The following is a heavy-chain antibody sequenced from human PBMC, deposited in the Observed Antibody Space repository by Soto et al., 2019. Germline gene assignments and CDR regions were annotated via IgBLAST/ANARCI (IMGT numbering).Heavy chain of an antibody. CDR2: IYSSGST. CDR1: GGSMISYF. V-gene: IGHV4-4*07. J-gene: IGHJ6*02. CDR3: ARVKTVDYYGMGV. Sequence: ASETLSLTCTVSGGSMISYFWSWIRQPAGKGMEWIGRIYSSGSTDYNPSLKSRVTMSIDTSKNQFSLNLSSVTAADTAVYFCARVKTVDYYGMGVWGQGTTVTVSS.